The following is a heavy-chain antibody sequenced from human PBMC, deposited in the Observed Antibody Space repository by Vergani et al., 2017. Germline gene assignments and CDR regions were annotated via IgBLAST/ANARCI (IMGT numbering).Heavy chain of an antibody. J-gene: IGHJ4*02. D-gene: IGHD3-16*01. V-gene: IGHV3-30*02. CDR1: GFTLSNYD. CDR3: AKHFRGWGSDY. Sequence: QVQLVESGGGVVQRWGSLRLSCATSGFTLSNYDMQWIRQGPGKGLEFVDFIQFDGSNQYYADSVKGRFTLSRDFSKNTLYLQMNSLRTDDTATYYCAKHFRGWGSDYWGQGTQVIVSS. CDR2: IQFDGSNQ.